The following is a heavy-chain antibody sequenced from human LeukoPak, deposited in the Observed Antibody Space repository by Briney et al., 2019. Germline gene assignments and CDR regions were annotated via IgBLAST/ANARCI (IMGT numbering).Heavy chain of an antibody. CDR2: ISWNSGSI. V-gene: IGHV3-9*01. Sequence: GRSLRLSCAASGFTFRDYAIHWVRQAPGKGLEWVSGISWNSGSIGYADSVKGRFTISRDNSKNTLYLQMNSLRAEDTAVYYCARSNAYSGSSLWYWGQGTLVTVSS. D-gene: IGHD1-26*01. CDR1: GFTFRDYA. J-gene: IGHJ4*02. CDR3: ARSNAYSGSSLWY.